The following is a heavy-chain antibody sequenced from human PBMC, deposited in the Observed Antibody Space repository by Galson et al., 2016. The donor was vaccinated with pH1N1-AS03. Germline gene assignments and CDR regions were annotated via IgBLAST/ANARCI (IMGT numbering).Heavy chain of an antibody. J-gene: IGHJ4*02. D-gene: IGHD3-16*01. CDR2: IKSQIYGGTI. CDR3: TTGLYDTGGVEQ. V-gene: IGHV3-15*01. CDR1: GFSFSKEW. Sequence: SLRLSCAASGFSFSKEWMIWVRQAPGKGLEWVGRIKSQIYGGTIDYAAPVKGRFTISRDDSKDTLSLQMNSLETEDTAVYYCTTGLYDTGGVEQWGQGTLVTVSS.